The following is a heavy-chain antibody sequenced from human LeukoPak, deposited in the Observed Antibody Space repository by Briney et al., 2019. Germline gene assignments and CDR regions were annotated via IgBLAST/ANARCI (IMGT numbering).Heavy chain of an antibody. CDR2: IYHSGST. J-gene: IGHJ4*02. V-gene: IGHV4-4*02. CDR3: ARVYRQQLAYLTLGY. D-gene: IGHD6-13*01. Sequence: SGTLSLTCAVSGGSISSSNWWSWVRQPPGKGLEWIGEIYHSGSTNYNPSLKSRVTISVDKSKNQFSLKLSSVTAADTAVYYCARVYRQQLAYLTLGYWGQGTLVTVSS. CDR1: GGSISSSNW.